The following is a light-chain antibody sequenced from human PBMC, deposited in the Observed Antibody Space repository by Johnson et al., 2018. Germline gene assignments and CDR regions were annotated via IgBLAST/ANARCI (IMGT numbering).Light chain of an antibody. V-gene: IGLV1-51*02. J-gene: IGLJ1*01. CDR3: GTWDSSLRAGNV. CDR2: ENN. CDR1: SSNIGNNY. Sequence: QSVLTQPPSVSAAPGQKVTISCSGSSSNIGNNYVSWYQQLPGTAPKLLIYENNKRPSGIPDRFSGSKSGTSATLGITGLQTGDAADYYCGTWDSSLRAGNVFGTGTNFTVL.